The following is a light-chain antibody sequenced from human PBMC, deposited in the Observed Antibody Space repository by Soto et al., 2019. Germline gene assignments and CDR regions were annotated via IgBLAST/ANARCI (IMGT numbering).Light chain of an antibody. V-gene: IGKV1-12*01. J-gene: IGKJ1*01. CDR3: QQAKSFPWT. Sequence: DIQMTQSPSSVSASVGDRVTITCRASQDISIRLAWYQQKPGKALKLLIYSISSLYGGVSSRFSGSGSGTDFTLTIDNLQPEDFATYYCQQAKSFPWTFGQGTKVEIK. CDR2: SIS. CDR1: QDISIR.